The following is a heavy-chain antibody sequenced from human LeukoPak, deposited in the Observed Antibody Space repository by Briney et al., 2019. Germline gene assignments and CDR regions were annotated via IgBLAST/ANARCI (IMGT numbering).Heavy chain of an antibody. CDR1: GFTFSSYT. V-gene: IGHV3-48*04. D-gene: IGHD3-3*01. CDR2: IDLSGNTL. CDR3: ARDRRTVFGPLVY. Sequence: GGSLRLSCAASGFTFSSYTMNWVRQAPGKGLEWVSYIDLSGNTLYYVDSVKGRFTISRDNAKNSLYLQMNSLRAEDTAVYYCARDRRTVFGPLVYWGQGTLVTVSS. J-gene: IGHJ4*02.